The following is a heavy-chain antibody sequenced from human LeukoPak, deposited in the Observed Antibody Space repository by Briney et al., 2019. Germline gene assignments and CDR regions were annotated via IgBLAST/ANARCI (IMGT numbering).Heavy chain of an antibody. D-gene: IGHD3-16*01. J-gene: IGHJ4*02. CDR3: ARDSDLGGPSPAGY. CDR1: GYTFTGYY. V-gene: IGHV1-2*02. Sequence: ASVKVSCKASGYTFTGYYMHWARQAPGQGLEWMGWINPNSGGTNYAQKFQGRVTMTRDTSISTAYMELSRLRSDDTAVYYCARDSDLGGPSPAGYWGQGTLVTVSS. CDR2: INPNSGGT.